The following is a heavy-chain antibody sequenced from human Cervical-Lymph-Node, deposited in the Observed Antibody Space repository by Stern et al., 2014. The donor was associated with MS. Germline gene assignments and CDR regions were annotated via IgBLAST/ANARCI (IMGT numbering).Heavy chain of an antibody. CDR1: GFTFSSYG. V-gene: IGHV3-30*18. J-gene: IGHJ3*02. Sequence: MQLVESGGGVVQPGRSLRLSCAASGFTFSSYGMHWVRQAPGKGLEWVAVISYDGSNKYYADSVKCRFTISRDKSKNTLYLQMNSLRAEDTAVYYCAKDLKWLRYSPPDAFDIWGQGTMVTVSS. D-gene: IGHD5-12*01. CDR3: AKDLKWLRYSPPDAFDI. CDR2: ISYDGSNK.